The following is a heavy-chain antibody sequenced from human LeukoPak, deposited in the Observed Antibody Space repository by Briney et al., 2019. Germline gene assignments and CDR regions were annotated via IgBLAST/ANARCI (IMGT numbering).Heavy chain of an antibody. CDR2: IIHSGDT. V-gene: IGHV4-34*01. CDR1: GGSFSGYY. CDR3: ARGDGSGSYYTPPDS. D-gene: IGHD3-10*01. J-gene: IGHJ4*02. Sequence: SETLSLTCAVYGGSFSGYYWTWIRQTPGKGLEWIGEIIHSGDTNYNPSLKSRVTISVDMSKNQFSLKLSSVTAADTAVYYCARGDGSGSYYTPPDSWGQGTLVTVSS.